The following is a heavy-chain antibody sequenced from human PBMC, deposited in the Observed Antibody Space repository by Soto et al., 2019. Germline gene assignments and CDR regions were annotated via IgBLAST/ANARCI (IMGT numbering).Heavy chain of an antibody. CDR1: GGSISDFY. D-gene: IGHD6-6*01. CDR2: IYYSGST. CDR3: ARVGGLAARTFDY. J-gene: IGHJ4*02. V-gene: IGHV4-59*01. Sequence: SETLCLTCTVSGGSISDFYWSWIRQPPGKGLEWIGYIYYSGSTNYNPSLKSRVTISVDTSKDQFSLNLRSMSPADTAVYYCARVGGLAARTFDYWGPGTLVTVSS.